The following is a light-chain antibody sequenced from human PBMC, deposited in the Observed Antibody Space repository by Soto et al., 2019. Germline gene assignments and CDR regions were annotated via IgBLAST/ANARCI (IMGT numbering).Light chain of an antibody. CDR2: ATS. Sequence: DTQMTQSPSSLSASVGDRISITCRASQTVSTYLNWYQQKPGKAPTLLISATSTLQSGVPSRFSGSGSGTEFTLTITSLQPEDFATYYCKQTYTPPRTFGQGTKVAIK. V-gene: IGKV1-39*01. CDR1: QTVSTY. J-gene: IGKJ1*01. CDR3: KQTYTPPRT.